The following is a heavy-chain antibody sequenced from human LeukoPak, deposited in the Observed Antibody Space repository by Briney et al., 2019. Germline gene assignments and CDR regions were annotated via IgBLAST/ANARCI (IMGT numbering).Heavy chain of an antibody. V-gene: IGHV3-7*01. CDR2: IKQDGSEK. J-gene: IGHJ3*02. D-gene: IGHD4-17*01. CDR3: ARGRDYGDYSYAFDI. Sequence: GGSLRLSCAATGFTFSSYWMSWVRQAPGKGLEWVANIKQDGSEKYYVDSVKGRFTISRDNAKNSLYLQMNSLRAEDTAVYYCARGRDYGDYSYAFDIWGQGTMVTVSS. CDR1: GFTFSSYW.